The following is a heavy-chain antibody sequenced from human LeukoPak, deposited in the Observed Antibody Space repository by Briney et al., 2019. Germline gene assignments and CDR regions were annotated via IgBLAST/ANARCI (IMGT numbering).Heavy chain of an antibody. V-gene: IGHV4-59*08. CDR1: GGSISSYY. Sequence: SETLSLTCTVSGGSISSYYWSWIRQAPGKGLEWIGYIYYSGSTNYNPSLKSRVTISVDTSKNQFSLKLSSVTAADTAVYYCARRLGYYYYYMDVWGKGTTVTVSS. J-gene: IGHJ6*03. D-gene: IGHD6-19*01. CDR2: IYYSGST. CDR3: ARRLGYYYYYMDV.